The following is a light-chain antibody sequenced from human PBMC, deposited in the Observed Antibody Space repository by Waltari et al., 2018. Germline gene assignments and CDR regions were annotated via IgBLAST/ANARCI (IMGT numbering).Light chain of an antibody. CDR3: AAWDDSLSGTV. Sequence: QSVLTQPPSASGTPGQRVTISCSGSSSNVGRSYVYWYQHLPGTAPKLLIYRSYQRPSGGPDQFSGAKSGTTTSLAISGLRSEDEADYYCAAWDDSLSGTVFGGGTKLTVL. CDR2: RSY. CDR1: SSNVGRSY. V-gene: IGLV1-47*01. J-gene: IGLJ3*02.